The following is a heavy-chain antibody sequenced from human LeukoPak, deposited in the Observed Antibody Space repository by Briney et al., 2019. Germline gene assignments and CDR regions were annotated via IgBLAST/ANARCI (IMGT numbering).Heavy chain of an antibody. Sequence: GESLKISCKGSGYSFTSYWIGWVRQMPGKGLEWMGIIYPGDSDTRYSPSFQGQVTISADKSISTAYLQWSSLKASDTAMYYCAGTYYYGSGSRPTEFDYWGQGTLVTVS. J-gene: IGHJ4*02. CDR1: GYSFTSYW. CDR2: IYPGDSDT. D-gene: IGHD3-10*01. CDR3: AGTYYYGSGSRPTEFDY. V-gene: IGHV5-51*01.